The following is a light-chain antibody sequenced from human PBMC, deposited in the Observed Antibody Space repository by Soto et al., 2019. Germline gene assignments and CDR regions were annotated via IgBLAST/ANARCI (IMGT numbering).Light chain of an antibody. V-gene: IGLV1-40*01. CDR3: QSYDNTLSASV. Sequence: QSVLTQPPSVYGAPGQRVTISCTGSSSNLGAGHVVHGYQQFPGRAPNLLIYGSSTRPSGVPDRFSGSKSGTSASLAITGLPAEDEADYYCQSYDNTLSASVFGGGTKLTVL. J-gene: IGLJ2*01. CDR1: SSNLGAGHV. CDR2: GSS.